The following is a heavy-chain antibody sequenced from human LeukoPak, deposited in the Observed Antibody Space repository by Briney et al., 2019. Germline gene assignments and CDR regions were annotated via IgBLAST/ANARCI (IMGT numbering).Heavy chain of an antibody. Sequence: SVKVSCKASGGTFSSYAISWVRQAPGHGLEWMGGIIPIFSTANYAQKFQGRVTITADESTSTAYMELSSLRSEDTAVYYCAGRKRDYFDYWGQGTLVTVSS. CDR1: GGTFSSYA. V-gene: IGHV1-69*01. J-gene: IGHJ4*02. CDR3: AGRKRDYFDY. CDR2: IIPIFSTA. D-gene: IGHD1-14*01.